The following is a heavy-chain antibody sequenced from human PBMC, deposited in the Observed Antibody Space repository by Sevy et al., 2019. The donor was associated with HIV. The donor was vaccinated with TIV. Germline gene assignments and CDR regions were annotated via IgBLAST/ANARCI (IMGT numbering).Heavy chain of an antibody. V-gene: IGHV4-4*07. Sequence: SETLSLTCTVSGGSISSYYWTWIRQPAGKGLEWIGRIYASGSTKYNPSLKSRVTMSVDTSKNQFSLKLSSVTAADTAVYYCAREGGVTGTTGGFDPWGQGTLVTVSS. CDR1: GGSISSYY. D-gene: IGHD1-7*01. J-gene: IGHJ5*02. CDR3: AREGGVTGTTGGFDP. CDR2: IYASGST.